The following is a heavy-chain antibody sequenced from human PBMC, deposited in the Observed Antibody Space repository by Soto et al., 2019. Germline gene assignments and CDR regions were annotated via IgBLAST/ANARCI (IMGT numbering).Heavy chain of an antibody. CDR2: ISYDGSNK. J-gene: IGHJ3*02. CDR1: GFTFSSYA. D-gene: IGHD1-1*01. Sequence: QVPLVESGGGVVQPGRSLRLSCAASGFTFSSYAMHWVRQAPGKGLEWVAVISYDGSNKYYADSVKGRFTISRDNSKNTLYLQMNSLRAEDTAVYYCARQGVRPDAFDIWGQGTMVTVSS. CDR3: ARQGVRPDAFDI. V-gene: IGHV3-30-3*01.